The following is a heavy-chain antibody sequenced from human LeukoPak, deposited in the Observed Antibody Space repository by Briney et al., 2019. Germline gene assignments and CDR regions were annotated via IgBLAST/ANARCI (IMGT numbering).Heavy chain of an antibody. CDR1: GFTVSSNY. Sequence: GGSLRLSCAASGFTVSSNYMSWVRQAPGKGLEWVSVIYSGGSTYHADSVKGRFTISRDNSKNTLYLQMNSLRADDTAVYYCARDSEGDGYNFDTWGRGTLVTVSS. J-gene: IGHJ5*02. V-gene: IGHV3-53*01. D-gene: IGHD5-24*01. CDR2: IYSGGST. CDR3: ARDSEGDGYNFDT.